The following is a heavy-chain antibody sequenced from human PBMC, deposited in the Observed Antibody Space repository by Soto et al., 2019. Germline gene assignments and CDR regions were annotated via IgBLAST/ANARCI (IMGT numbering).Heavy chain of an antibody. D-gene: IGHD3-10*01. CDR1: GFPFTSYA. CDR3: ARGTGSGSFLSEY. V-gene: IGHV3-30-3*01. CDR2: ISSDGSTI. J-gene: IGHJ4*02. Sequence: QVLLVESGGGVVQPGTSLTLSCAASGFPFTSYAMHWVRQTPEKGLQWLTIISSDGSTIHYVDSVKGRFTISRDNSKTTVYLQMNSLRADDTAVYYCARGTGSGSFLSEYRGQGTLVTVSS.